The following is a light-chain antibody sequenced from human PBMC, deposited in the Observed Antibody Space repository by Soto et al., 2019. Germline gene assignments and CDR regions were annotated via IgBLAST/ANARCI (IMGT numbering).Light chain of an antibody. CDR3: QQYGSSPWYT. Sequence: EIVLTQSPGNLSLSPGERATLSCRASQSVSSNYLTWYQQKPGQAPRLLIYAASSRATGIPDRFSGSGSGTDFTLTISRLEPEEFAVYYCQQYGSSPWYTFGQGTKLEIK. CDR1: QSVSSNY. V-gene: IGKV3-20*01. CDR2: AAS. J-gene: IGKJ2*01.